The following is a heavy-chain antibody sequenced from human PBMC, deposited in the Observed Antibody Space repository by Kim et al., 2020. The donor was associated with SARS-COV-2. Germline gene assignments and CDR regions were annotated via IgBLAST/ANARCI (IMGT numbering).Heavy chain of an antibody. V-gene: IGHV4-39*01. Sequence: SETLSLTCTVSGGSISSSSYYWGWIRQPPGKGLEWIGSIYYSGSTYYNPSLKSRVTISVDTSKNQFSLKLSSVTAADTAVYYCARLTRGTESYYYYYGM. CDR2: IYYSGST. CDR1: GGSISSSSYY. D-gene: IGHD3-16*01. J-gene: IGHJ6*01. CDR3: ARLTRGTESYYYYYGM.